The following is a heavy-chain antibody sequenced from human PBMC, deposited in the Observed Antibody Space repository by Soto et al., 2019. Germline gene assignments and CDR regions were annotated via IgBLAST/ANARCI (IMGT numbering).Heavy chain of an antibody. D-gene: IGHD2-21*01. J-gene: IGHJ5*02. CDR3: ARNPPHGDFDYNWFDT. CDR1: GFTFSSYS. CDR2: ISSSSSTI. V-gene: IGHV3-48*02. Sequence: GGSLRLSCAASGFTFSSYSMNWVRQAPGKGLEWVSYISSSSSTIYYADSVKGRFTISRDNAKNSLYLQMNSLRDEDTAVYYCARNPPHGDFDYNWFDTWGQGTLVTVSS.